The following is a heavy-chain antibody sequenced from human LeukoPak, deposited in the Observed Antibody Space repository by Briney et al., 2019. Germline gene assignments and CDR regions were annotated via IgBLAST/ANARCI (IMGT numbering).Heavy chain of an antibody. V-gene: IGHV3-11*04. J-gene: IGHJ5*02. CDR3: ARDASTKVYNWFAP. CDR2: ISSSGSNI. D-gene: IGHD6-6*01. Sequence: GGSLRLSCAASGFTFSDYYMSCIRQAPGKGLEWVSYISSSGSNIYYADSVKGGFTISRDNAKNSLYLQMNSLKAEDTAVYSCARDASTKVYNWFAPWGQGTLVTVSS. CDR1: GFTFSDYY.